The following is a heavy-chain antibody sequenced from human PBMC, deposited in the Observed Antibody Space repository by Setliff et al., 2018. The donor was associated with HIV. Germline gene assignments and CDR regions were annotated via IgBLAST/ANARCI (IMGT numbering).Heavy chain of an antibody. Sequence: ASVKVSCKASGYSFTAYHMHWVRQAPGQGLEWMGWINPNSGGTNYAQKFQGRVTMTRDTSIITAYMELSSLTSPDTAVYYCARDTVKATFSDYWGQGTLVTVSS. D-gene: IGHD4-17*01. CDR1: GYSFTAYH. V-gene: IGHV1-2*02. CDR3: ARDTVKATFSDY. J-gene: IGHJ4*02. CDR2: INPNSGGT.